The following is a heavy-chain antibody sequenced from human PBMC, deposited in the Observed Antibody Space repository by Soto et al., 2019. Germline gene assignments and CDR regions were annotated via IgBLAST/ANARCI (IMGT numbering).Heavy chain of an antibody. CDR3: AKPLGSGYADAFNM. CDR2: ISEDGGKK. CDR1: GFTFSAYV. J-gene: IGHJ3*02. Sequence: GGSLRLSCAASGFTFSAYVMHWVRQAPGKGLEWVALISEDGGKKYYADSVKGRFTISRDNSKDLLYLQMNSLRAEDTAVYYCAKPLGSGYADAFNMWGRGTMVTVSS. D-gene: IGHD3-3*01. V-gene: IGHV3-30*18.